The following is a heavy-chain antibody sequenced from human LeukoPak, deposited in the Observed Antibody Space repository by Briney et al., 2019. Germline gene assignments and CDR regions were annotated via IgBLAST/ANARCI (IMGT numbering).Heavy chain of an antibody. CDR2: IWYDGSSQ. J-gene: IGHJ4*02. Sequence: GGSLRLSCAASGFTFSSYGMNWVRQAPGKGLEWVAVIWYDGSSQYYADTVKGRFTISRDNSNNTLFLQMNSLRAEDTAVYYCARDDRGSYSTNAIDYWGQGTLATVSS. CDR3: ARDDRGSYSTNAIDY. V-gene: IGHV3-33*01. D-gene: IGHD1-26*01. CDR1: GFTFSSYG.